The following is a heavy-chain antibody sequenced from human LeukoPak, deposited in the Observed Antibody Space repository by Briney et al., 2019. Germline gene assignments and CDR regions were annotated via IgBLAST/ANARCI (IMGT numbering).Heavy chain of an antibody. CDR1: GLSFSSHW. CDR2: IKEDGSEK. Sequence: GGSLRLSCGASGLSFSSHWMSWVRQAPGKGLEWVANIKEDGSEKNYVDSVKGRFTVSRDNAKNSLYLQMNSLRVGDTAVYYCARAPVGYDSSGYRHFDYWGQGTLVTVSS. J-gene: IGHJ4*02. CDR3: ARAPVGYDSSGYRHFDY. D-gene: IGHD3-22*01. V-gene: IGHV3-7*01.